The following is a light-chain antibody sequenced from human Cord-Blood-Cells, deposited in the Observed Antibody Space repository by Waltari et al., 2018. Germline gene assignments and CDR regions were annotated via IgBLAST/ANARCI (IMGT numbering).Light chain of an antibody. CDR1: SGINVGTYR. CDR3: MIWHSSAWV. V-gene: IGLV5-45*02. Sequence: QAVLTQPSSLSASPVASASLTCTLRSGINVGTYRIYCSQPNPGSPPQYLLRYKSDSDKQQGSGVPSRFSGSKDASANAGILLISGLQSKDEADYYCMIWHSSAWVFGGGTKLTVL. J-gene: IGLJ3*02. CDR2: YKSDSDK.